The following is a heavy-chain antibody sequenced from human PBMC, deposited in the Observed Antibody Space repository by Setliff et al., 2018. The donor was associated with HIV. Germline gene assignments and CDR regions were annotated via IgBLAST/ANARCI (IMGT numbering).Heavy chain of an antibody. CDR1: GFTSTNSA. V-gene: IGHV1-58*02. D-gene: IGHD3-10*01. J-gene: IGHJ4*02. CDR2: IVVGSGNT. CDR3: AADRDLWFGELVT. Sequence: GASVKVSCKTSGFTSTNSAIQWVRQARGQRLEWIGWIVVGSGNTNYAQKLQKRVTITWDMSTITAFMELSSLRSEDTAVYYCAADRDLWFGELVTWAQGTLVT.